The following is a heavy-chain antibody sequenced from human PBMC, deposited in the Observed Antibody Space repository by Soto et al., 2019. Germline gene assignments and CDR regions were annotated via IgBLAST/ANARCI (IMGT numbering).Heavy chain of an antibody. V-gene: IGHV3-7*05. CDR3: AKDVR. CDR1: GFTFSTHW. CDR2: IKEDGSES. J-gene: IGHJ4*02. Sequence: EVQLVESGGDLVQPGGSLRLSCAASGFTFSTHWMSWVRQAPGKGLEWVANIKEDGSESYYADSVKGRFTISRDNAKNSLYRQMNGLRVEDTALYYCAKDVRWGQGTLVTVSS.